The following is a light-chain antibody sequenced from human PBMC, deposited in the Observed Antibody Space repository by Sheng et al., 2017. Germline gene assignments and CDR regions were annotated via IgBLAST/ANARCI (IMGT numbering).Light chain of an antibody. V-gene: IGLV2-14*03. CDR3: SSYTTSSTYV. Sequence: GQSITISCTGTSSDVGGYNYVSWYQQHPGKAPKLMIYDVNNRPSGVSNRFSGSKSGNTASLTISGLQADDEADYYCSSYTTSSTYVFGTGTKVTVL. J-gene: IGLJ1*01. CDR1: SSDVGGYNY. CDR2: DVN.